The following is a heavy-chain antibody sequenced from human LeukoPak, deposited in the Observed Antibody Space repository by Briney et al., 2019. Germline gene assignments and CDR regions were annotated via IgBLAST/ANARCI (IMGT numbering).Heavy chain of an antibody. CDR1: GGSSSSSSYY. CDR3: ARRVVLEYCSSTSCVKTRNWFDP. J-gene: IGHJ5*02. CDR2: IYYSGST. V-gene: IGHV4-39*01. D-gene: IGHD2-2*01. Sequence: KTSETLSRTCTVSGGSSSSSSYYWGWIRQPPGKGLEWIGSIYYSGSTYYNPSLKSRVTISLETSKNQFSLKLSSVTDADTAVYYCARRVVLEYCSSTSCVKTRNWFDPWGQGTLVTVSS.